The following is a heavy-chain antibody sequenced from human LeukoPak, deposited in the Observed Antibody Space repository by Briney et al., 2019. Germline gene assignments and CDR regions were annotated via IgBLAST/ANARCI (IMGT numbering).Heavy chain of an antibody. CDR1: AA. J-gene: IGHJ5*02. V-gene: IGHV6-1*01. D-gene: IGHD3-3*01. CDR3: ARGRREMDYDFWSGYRAFDP. Sequence: AAWNWIXQSPSRGLEWLGRTYYRSKLYNDYAVSVKSRITINPDTSKNQFSLQLNSVTPEDTAVYYCARGRREMDYDFWSGYRAFDPWGQGTLVTVSS. CDR2: TYYRSKLYN.